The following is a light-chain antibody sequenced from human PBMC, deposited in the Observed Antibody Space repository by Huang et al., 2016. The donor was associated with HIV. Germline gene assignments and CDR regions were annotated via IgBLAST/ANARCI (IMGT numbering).Light chain of an antibody. CDR2: GAS. Sequence: EIVLTQSPGTLSLSPGERATLSCRASQSVRSSSLAWYQQKPGQSPRLLIFGASNRATAIPDRFSGSGSATDFTLTISRLEPEDFAVYYCQQYGSSPLTFGGGTKVGIK. CDR3: QQYGSSPLT. CDR1: QSVRSSS. V-gene: IGKV3-20*01. J-gene: IGKJ4*01.